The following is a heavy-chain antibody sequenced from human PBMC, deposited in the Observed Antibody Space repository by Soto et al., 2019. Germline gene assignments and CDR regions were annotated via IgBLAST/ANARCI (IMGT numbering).Heavy chain of an antibody. V-gene: IGHV1-3*01. CDR3: ARGKGMEENYYYYGLDI. Sequence: AAVKVSCKASGYTFSSHAMHCVLQSPLQGLEWMGWINGGTGQTKHSHRFQDRVTITRDTSASTAYMELSSLRSEDTAVYYCARGKGMEENYYYYGLDIWGQGTTVTVSS. CDR2: INGGTGQT. D-gene: IGHD1-1*01. CDR1: GYTFSSHA. J-gene: IGHJ6*02.